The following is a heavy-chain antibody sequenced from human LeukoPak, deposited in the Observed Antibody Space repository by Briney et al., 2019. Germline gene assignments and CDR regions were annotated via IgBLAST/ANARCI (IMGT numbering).Heavy chain of an antibody. CDR2: IIPILGIA. CDR1: GGTFSSYA. V-gene: IGHV1-69*04. D-gene: IGHD6-13*01. CDR3: ARDNGEQQLDY. Sequence: SVKVSCKASGGTFSSYAIGWVRQAPGQGLEWMGRIIPILGIANYAQKFQGRVTITADKSTSTAYMELSSLRSEDTAVYYCARDNGEQQLDYWGQGTLVTVSS. J-gene: IGHJ4*02.